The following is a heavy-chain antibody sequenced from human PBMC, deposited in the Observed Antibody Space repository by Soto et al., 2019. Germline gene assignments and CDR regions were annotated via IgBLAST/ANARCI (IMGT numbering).Heavy chain of an antibody. Sequence: PGGSLRLSCAASGFTFSSYAMSWVRQAPGKXLEWVSAISGSGGSTYYADSVKGRFTISRDNSKNTLYLQMNSLRAEDTAVYYCAKFPAVELELRRYGMDVWGQGTTVTVSS. D-gene: IGHD1-7*01. J-gene: IGHJ6*02. CDR3: AKFPAVELELRRYGMDV. V-gene: IGHV3-23*01. CDR2: ISGSGGST. CDR1: GFTFSSYA.